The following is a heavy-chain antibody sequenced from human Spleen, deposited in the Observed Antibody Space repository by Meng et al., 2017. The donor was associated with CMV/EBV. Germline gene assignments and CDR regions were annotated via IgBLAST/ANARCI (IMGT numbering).Heavy chain of an antibody. V-gene: IGHV1-69*05. Sequence: SVKGSCKASGYTFTSYGISWVRQAPGQGLEWMGGNIPVLDTPVYAQKFQGRVSMTTDESTSTAYMELSSLRSEDTAVYYCASDGAEGAFDIWGQGTMVTVSS. CDR1: GYTFTSYG. CDR2: NIPVLDTP. D-gene: IGHD3-10*01. J-gene: IGHJ3*02. CDR3: ASDGAEGAFDI.